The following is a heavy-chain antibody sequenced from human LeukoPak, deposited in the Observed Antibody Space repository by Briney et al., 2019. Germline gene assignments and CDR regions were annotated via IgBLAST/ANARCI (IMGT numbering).Heavy chain of an antibody. V-gene: IGHV3-30*04. J-gene: IGHJ4*02. Sequence: GGSLRLSCAASGFSFSHYAIHWVRQAPGKGLEWVSLISSNGGNKYYADSVKGRFTIDRDNSKNTVYLQMNSLRAEDTAVYYCARETSGYYDSSGYFPFDYWGQGTLVTVSS. CDR2: ISSNGGNK. CDR3: ARETSGYYDSSGYFPFDY. D-gene: IGHD3-22*01. CDR1: GFSFSHYA.